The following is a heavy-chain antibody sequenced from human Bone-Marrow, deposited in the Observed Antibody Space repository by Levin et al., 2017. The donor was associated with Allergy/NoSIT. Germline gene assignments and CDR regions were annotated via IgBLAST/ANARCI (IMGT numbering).Heavy chain of an antibody. CDR2: ISYDGSNK. Sequence: GGSLRLSCAASGFTFSSYAMHWVRQAPGKGLEWVAVISYDGSNKYYADSVKGRFTISRDNSKNTLYLQMNSLRAEDTAVYYCARSPCYFRCSSWYGAWGQGTLVTVSS. CDR3: ARSPCYFRCSSWYGA. V-gene: IGHV3-30-3*01. CDR1: GFTFSSYA. D-gene: IGHD6-13*01. J-gene: IGHJ4*02.